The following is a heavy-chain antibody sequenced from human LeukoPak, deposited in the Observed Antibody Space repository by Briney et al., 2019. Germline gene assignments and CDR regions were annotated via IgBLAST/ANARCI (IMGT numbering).Heavy chain of an antibody. CDR3: ARDFRAAAPHDYYYYYMDV. J-gene: IGHJ6*03. Sequence: GGSLRLSCAASGFTFSSYSMNWVRQAPGKGLEWVSSISSSSYIYYADSVKGRFTISRDNAKNSLYLQMNSLRAEDTAVYYCARDFRAAAPHDYYYYYMDVWGKGTTVTVSS. V-gene: IGHV3-21*01. CDR2: ISSSSYI. CDR1: GFTFSSYS. D-gene: IGHD6-13*01.